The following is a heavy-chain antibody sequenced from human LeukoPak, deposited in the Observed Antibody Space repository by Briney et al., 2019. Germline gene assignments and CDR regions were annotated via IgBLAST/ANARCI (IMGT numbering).Heavy chain of an antibody. CDR2: ISYDGSNK. Sequence: PGGSLRLSCAASGFTFSSYGMHWVRQAPGKGLEWVAVISYDGSNKYYADSVKGRFTISRDNSKNTLYPQMNSLRAEDTAVYYCAKDLFGSTSVLDYWGQGTLVTVSS. D-gene: IGHD2-2*01. CDR3: AKDLFGSTSVLDY. J-gene: IGHJ4*02. V-gene: IGHV3-30*18. CDR1: GFTFSSYG.